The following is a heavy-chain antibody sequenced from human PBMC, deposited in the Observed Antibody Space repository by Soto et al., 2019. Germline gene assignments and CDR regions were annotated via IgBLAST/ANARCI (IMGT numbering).Heavy chain of an antibody. CDR2: IFPNGNT. J-gene: IGHJ4*02. D-gene: IGHD6-13*01. Sequence: SETLSLTCTVSRGYVNTFHWSWVRQPAGKGLEWIGRIFPNGNTDYSPSLKSRVTISVDTSKNQLSLKLTSVAAADAAVYYCARVLSLGSTWYFDYWGQGTQVTVSS. CDR1: RGYVNTFH. V-gene: IGHV4-4*07. CDR3: ARVLSLGSTWYFDY.